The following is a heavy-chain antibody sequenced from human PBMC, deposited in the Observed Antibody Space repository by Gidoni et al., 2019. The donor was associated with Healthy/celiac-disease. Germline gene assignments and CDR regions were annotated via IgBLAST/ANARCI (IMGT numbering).Heavy chain of an antibody. D-gene: IGHD2-2*01. J-gene: IGHJ5*02. CDR1: GYSVTSYW. CDR3: ARSVPRGVPAATPPFNWFDP. V-gene: IGHV5-10-1*03. Sequence: EVQLVQSGAEVKKPGESLRISCKGSGYSVTSYWISWVRQLPGKGLEWMGRIDPSDSYTNYSPSFQGHVTISADKSISTAYLQWSSLKASDTAMYYCARSVPRGVPAATPPFNWFDPWGQGTLVTVSS. CDR2: IDPSDSYT.